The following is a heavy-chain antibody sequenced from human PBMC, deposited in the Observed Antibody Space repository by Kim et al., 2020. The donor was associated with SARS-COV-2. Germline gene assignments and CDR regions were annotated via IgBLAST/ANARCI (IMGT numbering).Heavy chain of an antibody. CDR2: INTNTGNP. V-gene: IGHV7-4-1*02. CDR1: GYTFTTYA. Sequence: ASVKVSCKASGYTFTTYAMNWVRQAPGQGLEWMGWINTNTGNPTYAQGFTGRFVFSLDTSVSTAYLQISSLKAEDTAVYYCARRSISGTTGWFDPWGQGTLVTVSS. J-gene: IGHJ5*02. CDR3: ARRSISGTTGWFDP. D-gene: IGHD1-20*01.